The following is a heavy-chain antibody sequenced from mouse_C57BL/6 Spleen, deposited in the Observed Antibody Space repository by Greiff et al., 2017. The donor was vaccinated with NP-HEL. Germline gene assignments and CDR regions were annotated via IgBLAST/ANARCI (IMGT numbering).Heavy chain of an antibody. Sequence: QVQLQQSGAELAKPGASVKLSCKASGYTFTSYWMHWVKQRPGQGLEWIGYINPSSGYTKYNQKFKDKATLTADNSFSTAYMQLSSLTYEDSSVYYCARETDGYKDYWGQGTTLTVSS. J-gene: IGHJ2*01. CDR3: ARETDGYKDY. CDR1: GYTFTSYW. D-gene: IGHD2-3*01. V-gene: IGHV1-7*01. CDR2: INPSSGYT.